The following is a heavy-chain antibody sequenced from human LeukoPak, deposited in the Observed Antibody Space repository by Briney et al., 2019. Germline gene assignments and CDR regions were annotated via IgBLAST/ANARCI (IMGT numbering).Heavy chain of an antibody. J-gene: IGHJ6*04. D-gene: IGHD2-2*01. CDR2: ISGSGGST. Sequence: GGSLRLSCAASGFTFSSYAMSWVRQAPGKGLEWVSAISGSGGSTYYADSVKGRFTISRDKSKNTLYLQMNSLRAEDTAVYYCAKALGPRRVPAAMDVWGKGTTVTVSS. V-gene: IGHV3-23*01. CDR3: AKALGPRRVPAAMDV. CDR1: GFTFSSYA.